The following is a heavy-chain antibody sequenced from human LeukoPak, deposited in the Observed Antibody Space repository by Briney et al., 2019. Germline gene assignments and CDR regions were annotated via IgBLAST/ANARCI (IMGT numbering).Heavy chain of an antibody. V-gene: IGHV4-34*01. CDR3: ARVICSGGSCRFDY. CDR1: GGSFSGYY. CDR2: INHSGST. D-gene: IGHD2-15*01. J-gene: IGHJ4*02. Sequence: SETLSLTCAVYGGSFSGYYWSWIRQPPGKGLEWIGEINHSGSTNYNPSLKSRVTMSVDTSKNKFSLKLSSVTAADTAVYYCARVICSGGSCRFDYWGQGTLVTVSS.